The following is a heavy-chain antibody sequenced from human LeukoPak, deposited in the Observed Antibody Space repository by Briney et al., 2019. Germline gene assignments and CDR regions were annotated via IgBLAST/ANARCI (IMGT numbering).Heavy chain of an antibody. V-gene: IGHV3-48*03. CDR3: ARAGITMVRGVPRWFDP. Sequence: PGGSLRLSCAASGFTFSSYEMNWVRQAPGKGLEGVSYISSSGSTIYYADSVKGRFTISRDNAKNSLYLQMNSLRAEDTAVYYCARAGITMVRGVPRWFDPWGQGTLVTVSS. CDR1: GFTFSSYE. D-gene: IGHD3-10*01. CDR2: ISSSGSTI. J-gene: IGHJ5*02.